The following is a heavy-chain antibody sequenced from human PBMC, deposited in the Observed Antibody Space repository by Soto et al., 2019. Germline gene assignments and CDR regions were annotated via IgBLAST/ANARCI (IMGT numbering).Heavy chain of an antibody. J-gene: IGHJ6*02. V-gene: IGHV3-7*05. CDR2: IKQDGSEK. D-gene: IGHD3-9*01. CDR3: ARVPNHYFNGPYYYYYYGMDV. CDR1: GFTFSSYW. Sequence: PGGSLRLSCAASGFTFSSYWMSWVRQAPGKGLEWVANIKQDGSEKYYVDSVKGRFTISRDNAKNSLYLQMNSLRAEDTAVYYCARVPNHYFNGPYYYYYYGMDVWGQGTTVTVSS.